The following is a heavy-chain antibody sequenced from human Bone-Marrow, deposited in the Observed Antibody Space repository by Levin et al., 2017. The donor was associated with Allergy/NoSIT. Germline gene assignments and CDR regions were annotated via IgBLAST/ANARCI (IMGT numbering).Heavy chain of an antibody. CDR2: LSGSGGSP. J-gene: IGHJ5*02. CDR1: GFTFSSYA. CDR3: AKERGELWLVGNWFDP. D-gene: IGHD6-19*01. V-gene: IGHV3-23*01. Sequence: ETLSLTCAASGFTFSSYAMSWVRQAPGKGLEWVSTLSGSGGSPYYADSVRGRFTISRDNSKSTLYLRMDRLRTEDTAVYYCAKERGELWLVGNWFDPWGQGTLVTVSS.